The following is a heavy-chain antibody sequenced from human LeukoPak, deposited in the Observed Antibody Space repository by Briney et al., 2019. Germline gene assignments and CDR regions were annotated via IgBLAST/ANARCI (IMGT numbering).Heavy chain of an antibody. D-gene: IGHD2-2*03. CDR1: GYTFTGYY. CDR2: INPNSGGT. V-gene: IGHV1-2*02. CDR3: ARVAAGYCSSTSCRQFDY. Sequence: APVKVSCKASGYTFTGYYMHWVRQAPGQGLEWMGWINPNSGGTNYAQKFQGRVTMTRDTSISTAYMELSRLRSDDTAVYYCARVAAGYCSSTSCRQFDYWGQGTLVTVSS. J-gene: IGHJ4*02.